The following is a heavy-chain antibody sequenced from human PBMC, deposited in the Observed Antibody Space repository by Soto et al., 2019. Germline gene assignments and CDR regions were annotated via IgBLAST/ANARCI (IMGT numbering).Heavy chain of an antibody. V-gene: IGHV5-51*01. J-gene: IGHJ4*02. D-gene: IGHD4-17*01. CDR1: GYSFTSYW. CDR2: IYPGDSDT. Sequence: PGESLKISCKGSGYSFTSYWIGWVRQMPGKGLEWMGIIYPGDSDTRYSPSFQGQVTMSADKSISTAYLQWNSPKASDTAMYYCARHLSRDYGYYFDNWGPGTLVTVSS. CDR3: ARHLSRDYGYYFDN.